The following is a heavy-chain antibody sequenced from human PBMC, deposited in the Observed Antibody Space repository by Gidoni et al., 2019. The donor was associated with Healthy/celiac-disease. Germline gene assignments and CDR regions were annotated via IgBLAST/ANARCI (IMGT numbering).Heavy chain of an antibody. CDR3: ARGGTAMVPVGGEYYYYGMDV. D-gene: IGHD5-18*01. Sequence: EVQLVETGGGLIQPGGSLRLSCAASGFTVSSNYMRWVRQAPGKGLGWVSVIYSGGSTYYADSVKGRFTISRDNSKNTLYLQMNSLRAEDTAVYYCARGGTAMVPVGGEYYYYGMDVWGQGTTVTVSS. CDR2: IYSGGST. V-gene: IGHV3-53*02. CDR1: GFTVSSNY. J-gene: IGHJ6*02.